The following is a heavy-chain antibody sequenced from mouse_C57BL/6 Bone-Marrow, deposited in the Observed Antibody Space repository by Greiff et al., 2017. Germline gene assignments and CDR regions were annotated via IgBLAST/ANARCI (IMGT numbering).Heavy chain of an antibody. J-gene: IGHJ2*01. CDR1: GFTFSSYA. CDR3: ARDYYGSTFYWCDY. V-gene: IGHV5-4*01. D-gene: IGHD1-1*01. CDR2: ISDGGSYT. Sequence: DVKLVESGGGLVKPGGSLKLSCAASGFTFSSYAMSWVRQTPEKRLEWVATISDGGSYTYYPDNVKGRFTISRDNAKNNLYLQMSHLKSEDTAMYYCARDYYGSTFYWCDYWGQGTTLTVSS.